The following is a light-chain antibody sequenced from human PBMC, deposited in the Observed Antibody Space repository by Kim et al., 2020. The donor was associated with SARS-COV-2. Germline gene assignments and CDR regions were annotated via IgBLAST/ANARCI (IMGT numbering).Light chain of an antibody. CDR3: QQSYSTPRYS. V-gene: IGKV1-39*01. CDR2: AAS. Sequence: ASVGDRVTITCRASQSISSYLNWYQQKPGKAPKLLIYAASSLQSGVPSRFSGSGSGTDFTLTISSLQPEDFATYYCQQSYSTPRYSFGQGTKLGI. J-gene: IGKJ2*03. CDR1: QSISSY.